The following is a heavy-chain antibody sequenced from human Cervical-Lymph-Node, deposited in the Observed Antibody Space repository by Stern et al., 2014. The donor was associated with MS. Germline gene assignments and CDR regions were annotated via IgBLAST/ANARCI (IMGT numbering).Heavy chain of an antibody. CDR1: GGSVSSGVYY. D-gene: IGHD6-19*01. J-gene: IGHJ3*01. Sequence: QVQLQESGPGLVKPSETLSLTCTVSGGSVSSGVYYWTWVRQPPGKGLEWIGYIYFSGITKYNPSLKSRVAISLDTPNNQFSLRLNSVTAADTAVYYCARGFHSTGWYPPAFDVWGQGTMVPVSS. V-gene: IGHV4-61*08. CDR3: ARGFHSTGWYPPAFDV. CDR2: IYFSGIT.